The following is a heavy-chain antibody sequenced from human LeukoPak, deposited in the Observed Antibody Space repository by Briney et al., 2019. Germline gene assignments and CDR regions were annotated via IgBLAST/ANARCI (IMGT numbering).Heavy chain of an antibody. Sequence: ASVKVSCKASGYTFTTYGITWVRQAPGQGLEWMGWISAYNGDTNYAQKLQGRVTMTTDTSTTTAYMALRSLRSDDTAVYYCARDYGGNSVFGYWGQGTLVTVSS. J-gene: IGHJ4*02. D-gene: IGHD4-23*01. CDR3: ARDYGGNSVFGY. CDR1: GYTFTTYG. CDR2: ISAYNGDT. V-gene: IGHV1-18*01.